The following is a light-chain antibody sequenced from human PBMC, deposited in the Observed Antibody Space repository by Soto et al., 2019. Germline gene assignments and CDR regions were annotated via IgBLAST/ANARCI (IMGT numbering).Light chain of an antibody. Sequence: QSALTQPASVSGSPGQSITISCTGTSSDTGSYNLVSWYQQHPGRAPKLIIYEVTERPSGVSNRFSGSKSGNLASLTISGLQAEDEADYYCCSYAGSSTMDVFGAGTKVTVL. CDR2: EVT. CDR1: SSDTGSYNL. CDR3: CSYAGSSTMDV. J-gene: IGLJ1*01. V-gene: IGLV2-23*02.